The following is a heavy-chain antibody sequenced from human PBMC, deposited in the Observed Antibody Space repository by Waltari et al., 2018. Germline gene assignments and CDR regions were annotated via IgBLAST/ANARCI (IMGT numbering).Heavy chain of an antibody. CDR1: GYTFTSYA. Sequence: QVQLVQSGAEVKKPGASVKVSCKASGYTFTSYAMHWVRQAPGQRLEWMGWINAGNGNTKYSQKCQGRVTITRDTSASTAYMELSSLRSEDTAVYYCAKGSVAVADFWGQGTLVTVSS. J-gene: IGHJ4*02. D-gene: IGHD6-19*01. V-gene: IGHV1-3*01. CDR3: AKGSVAVADF. CDR2: INAGNGNT.